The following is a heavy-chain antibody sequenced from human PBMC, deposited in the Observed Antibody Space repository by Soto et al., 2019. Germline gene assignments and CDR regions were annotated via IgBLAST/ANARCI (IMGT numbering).Heavy chain of an antibody. CDR1: GFTFSTYW. J-gene: IGHJ4*02. CDR2: IKQDGSEE. V-gene: IGHV3-7*01. Sequence: EVQLVESGGGLVQPGGSLRLSCAASGFTFSTYWMSWVRQAPGKGLEWVASIKQDGSEEYYVDSVKGRFTISRDNAMNSLYLQMNRLRAEDTGVYYCARLMWWWTGWGQGTLVTVSS. D-gene: IGHD2-21*01. CDR3: ARLMWWWTG.